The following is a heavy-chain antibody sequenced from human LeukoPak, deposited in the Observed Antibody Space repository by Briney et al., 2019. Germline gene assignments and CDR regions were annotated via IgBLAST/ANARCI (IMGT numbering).Heavy chain of an antibody. CDR2: IWYDGSNK. CDR3: ARDRGYYYDSSGYLHMDV. J-gene: IGHJ6*02. V-gene: IGHV3-33*08. D-gene: IGHD3-22*01. CDR1: GITFSSYG. Sequence: GGSLRLSCAASGITFSSYGMHWVRQAPGKGLEWVAVIWYDGSNKYYADSVKGRFTISRDNSKNTLYLQMNSLRAEDTAVYYCARDRGYYYDSSGYLHMDVWGQGTTVTVSS.